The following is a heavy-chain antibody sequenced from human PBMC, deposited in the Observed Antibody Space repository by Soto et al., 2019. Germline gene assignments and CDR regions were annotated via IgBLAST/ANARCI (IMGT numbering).Heavy chain of an antibody. CDR3: ARSSGYATPLDQ. Sequence: ETLSLTCTVSGGSMNTFYWSWVRQSPGKGLEWIGYIYFRGTTHYHPSLQSRVSMSIDTSQNQFSLKLNSMTTADTAVYYCARSSGYATPLDQWGQGTLVTVSS. CDR1: GGSMNTFY. D-gene: IGHD3-22*01. V-gene: IGHV4-59*01. J-gene: IGHJ4*02. CDR2: IYFRGTT.